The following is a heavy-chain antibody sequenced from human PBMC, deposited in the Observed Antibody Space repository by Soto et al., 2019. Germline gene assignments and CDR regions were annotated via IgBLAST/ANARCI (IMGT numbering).Heavy chain of an antibody. V-gene: IGHV3-66*01. CDR2: IYSGGYT. CDR1: GFDVSNTD. CDR3: AREAIIVIAAPEYYFDY. Sequence: EVQLVESGGDLVQRGGSLRLSCAVSGFDVSNTDMSWVRQAPGKGLEWVSVIYSGGYTNYADSVKGRFIVSRDSPKNILYLQMDSLRAEDTAVYYCAREAIIVIAAPEYYFDYWGQGTLVTVSS. J-gene: IGHJ4*02. D-gene: IGHD3-22*01.